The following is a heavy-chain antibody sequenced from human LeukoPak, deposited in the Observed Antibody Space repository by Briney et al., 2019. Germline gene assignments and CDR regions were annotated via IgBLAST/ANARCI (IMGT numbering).Heavy chain of an antibody. Sequence: GGSLRLSCAASGFPFSSYAMSWVRQAPGKWLDWVSAISGSGGSTYYADSVKGRFTISRDNSKNTLYLQMNSLRAEGTGVYYCAKDRGIVGAPGAFDIWGQGTMVTVSS. D-gene: IGHD1-26*01. CDR3: AKDRGIVGAPGAFDI. J-gene: IGHJ3*02. V-gene: IGHV3-23*01. CDR2: ISGSGGST. CDR1: GFPFSSYA.